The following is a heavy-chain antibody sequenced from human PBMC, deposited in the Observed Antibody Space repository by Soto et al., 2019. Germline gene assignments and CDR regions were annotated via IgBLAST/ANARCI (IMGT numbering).Heavy chain of an antibody. Sequence: EVQLLESGGGLVQPGGSLRLSCAASGFTFSSYAMSWVRQAPGKGLEWVSAISGSGGSTYYADSVQGRFTISRDNSKNTLYLQMNSLRAEDTAVYYCAKDRFSMGSITIFDYWGQGTLVTVSS. CDR1: GFTFSSYA. CDR2: ISGSGGST. CDR3: AKDRFSMGSITIFDY. J-gene: IGHJ4*02. D-gene: IGHD3-3*01. V-gene: IGHV3-23*01.